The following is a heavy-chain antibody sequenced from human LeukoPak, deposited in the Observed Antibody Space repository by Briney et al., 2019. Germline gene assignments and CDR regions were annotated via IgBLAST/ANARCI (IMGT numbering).Heavy chain of an antibody. CDR2: ISSSSSYI. D-gene: IGHD2-2*01. Sequence: GGSLRLSCAASGFTFSSYSMNWVRQAPGKGLEWVSSISSSSSYIYYADSVKGRFTISRDNAKNSLYLQMNSLRAEDTAVYYCARESRCSSTSCYRRGIFDPWGQGTLVTVSS. V-gene: IGHV3-21*01. CDR1: GFTFSSYS. CDR3: ARESRCSSTSCYRRGIFDP. J-gene: IGHJ5*02.